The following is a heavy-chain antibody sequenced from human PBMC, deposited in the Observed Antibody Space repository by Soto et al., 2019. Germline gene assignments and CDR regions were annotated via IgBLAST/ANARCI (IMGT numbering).Heavy chain of an antibody. CDR3: ARISDKEWLGYYGMDV. D-gene: IGHD5-12*01. CDR2: IIPIFGTA. CDR1: GGTFSSYA. J-gene: IGHJ6*02. V-gene: IGHV1-69*13. Sequence: SVKVSCKASGGTFSSYAISWVRQAPGQGLEWMGGIIPIFGTANYAQKFQGRVTITADESTSTAYMELSSLRSEDTAVYYCARISDKEWLGYYGMDVWGQGTTVTVSS.